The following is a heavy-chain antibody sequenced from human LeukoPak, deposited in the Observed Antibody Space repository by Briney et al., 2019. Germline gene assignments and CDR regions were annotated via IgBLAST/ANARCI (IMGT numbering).Heavy chain of an antibody. CDR1: GFSLSTSGVG. J-gene: IGHJ4*02. CDR3: AHIPAAVAGPRGFPLSFDY. CDR2: IYWDDDK. D-gene: IGHD6-19*01. Sequence: SGPTLVNPTQTLTLTCTFSGFSLSTSGVGVGWIRQPPGKALEWLALIYWDDDKRYSPSLKSRLTITKDTSKNQVVLTMTNMDPVDTATYYCAHIPAAVAGPRGFPLSFDYWGQGTLVTVSS. V-gene: IGHV2-5*02.